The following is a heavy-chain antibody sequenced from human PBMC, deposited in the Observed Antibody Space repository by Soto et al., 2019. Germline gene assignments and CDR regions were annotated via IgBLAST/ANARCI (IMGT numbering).Heavy chain of an antibody. D-gene: IGHD3-22*01. CDR3: HYYYDSSGYYDRLSPSDY. V-gene: IGHV3-30*03. CDR2: ISYDGSNK. J-gene: IGHJ4*02. CDR1: GFTFSSYG. Sequence: ESGGGVVQPGRSLRLSCAASGFTFSSYGMHWVRQAPGKGLEWVAVISYDGSNKYYADSVKGRFTISRDNSKNTLYLQMNSLRAEDTAVYYCHYYYDSSGYYDRLSPSDYWGQGTLVTVSS.